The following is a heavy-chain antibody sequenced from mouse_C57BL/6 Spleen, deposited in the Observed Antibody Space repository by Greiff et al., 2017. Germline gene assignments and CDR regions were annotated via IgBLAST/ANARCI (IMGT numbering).Heavy chain of an antibody. CDR2: IDPETGGT. CDR3: TRWTMGITMDY. V-gene: IGHV1-15*01. J-gene: IGHJ4*01. Sequence: VQLQQSGAELVRPGASVTLSCKASGYTFTDYEMHWVKQTPVHGLEWIGAIDPETGGTAYNQKFKGKAILTADKSSSTAYMELRSLTSEDSAVYYCTRWTMGITMDYWGQGTSVTVSS. CDR1: GYTFTDYE. D-gene: IGHD2-14*01.